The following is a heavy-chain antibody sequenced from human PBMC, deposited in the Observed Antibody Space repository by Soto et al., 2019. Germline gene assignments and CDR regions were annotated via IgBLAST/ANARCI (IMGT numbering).Heavy chain of an antibody. Sequence: SQTLSLTCAISGDSVSSNSAAWNWIRQSPSRGLEWLGRTYYRSKWYNDYAVSVKSRITINPDTSKNQFSLQLNSVTPEDTAVYHCARGGIEADAQGNWFDPWGQGTLVTVSS. J-gene: IGHJ5*02. CDR2: TYYRSKWYN. V-gene: IGHV6-1*01. CDR1: GDSVSSNSAA. CDR3: ARGGIEADAQGNWFDP. D-gene: IGHD6-13*01.